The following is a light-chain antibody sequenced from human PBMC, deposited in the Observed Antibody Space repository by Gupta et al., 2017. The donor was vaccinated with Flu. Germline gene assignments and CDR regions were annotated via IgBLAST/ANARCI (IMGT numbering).Light chain of an antibody. CDR3: QSYARSDHGI. V-gene: IGLV6-57*03. J-gene: IGLJ2*01. CDR1: SRNIGANY. CDR2: EDN. Sequence: FILTQPHPVSEAPGKTVTLSCNRSSRNIGANYGQWYQQRPGSAPSCVIFEDNRSPSGVPDRFSGSLDRASNAASLTISALTADDEGDYYCQSYARSDHGIFGGGTRLTVL.